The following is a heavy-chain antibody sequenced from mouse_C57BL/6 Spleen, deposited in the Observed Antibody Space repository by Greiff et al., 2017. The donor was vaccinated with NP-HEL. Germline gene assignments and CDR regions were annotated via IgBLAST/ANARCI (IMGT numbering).Heavy chain of an antibody. V-gene: IGHV1S81*02. CDR3: ARIKKLVATYFDY. J-gene: IGHJ2*01. CDR1: GYTFTSYW. Sequence: VQLQQSGADLVKAGASVKMSCKASGYTFTSYWMHWVKQRLGQGLEWFAETNPTNGRTYYNEKFKSKATLTVDKSSSTSYMLLSGPTFEDSAVLYCARIKKLVATYFDYWGQGTTLTVSS. CDR2: TNPTNGRT. D-gene: IGHD1-1*01.